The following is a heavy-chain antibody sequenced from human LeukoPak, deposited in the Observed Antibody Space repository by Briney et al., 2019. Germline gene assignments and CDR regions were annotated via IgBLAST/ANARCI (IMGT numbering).Heavy chain of an antibody. CDR2: ISSSGSTT. Sequence: GGSLRLSCAASGFTFSSYEMNWVRQAPGKGLEWVSYISSSGSTTYYADSVKGRFTISRDNAKNSLYLQMNSLRAEDTAVYYCARHLSSGWYLSSASYYFDYWGQGTLVTVSS. CDR1: GFTFSSYE. V-gene: IGHV3-48*03. J-gene: IGHJ4*02. CDR3: ARHLSSGWYLSSASYYFDY. D-gene: IGHD6-19*01.